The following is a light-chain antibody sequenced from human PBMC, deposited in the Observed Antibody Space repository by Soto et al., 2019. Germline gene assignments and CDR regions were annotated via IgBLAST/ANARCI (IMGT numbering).Light chain of an antibody. J-gene: IGKJ5*01. CDR2: DAS. V-gene: IGKV3-11*01. CDR1: QSVSSY. Sequence: EIVLTQSPATLSLSPGERATLSCRASQSVSSYLGWYQQKPGQAPRLLIYDASNMATGIPSRFSGSGSGTEFTLTISSLEPEDFAVYYCQQRSNWPLITFGQGTQLEIK. CDR3: QQRSNWPLIT.